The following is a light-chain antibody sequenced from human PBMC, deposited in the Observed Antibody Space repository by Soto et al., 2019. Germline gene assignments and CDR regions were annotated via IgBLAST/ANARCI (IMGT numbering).Light chain of an antibody. Sequence: DIQMTQSPSTLSASVGDRVTITCRASQSISSWLAWYQQKPGKAPKLLIYDASSLESGVPSRFSGGGSGTEFTLTISSLQPDDFATYFCQQYSGYPYTFDQGTKLEIK. V-gene: IGKV1-5*01. J-gene: IGKJ2*01. CDR3: QQYSGYPYT. CDR1: QSISSW. CDR2: DAS.